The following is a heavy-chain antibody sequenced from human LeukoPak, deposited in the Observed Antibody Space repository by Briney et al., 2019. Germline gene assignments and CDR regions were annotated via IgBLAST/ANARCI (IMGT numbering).Heavy chain of an antibody. CDR1: GYSFTSYW. D-gene: IGHD6-13*01. V-gene: IGHV5-51*01. CDR2: IYPGDSDT. Sequence: GESLQISCKGSGYSFTSYWIGWVRQMPGKGLEWMGIIYPGDSDTRYSPSFQGQVTISADKSISTAYLQWSSLKASDTAMYYCARIIAAAGSYFDYWGQGTLVTVSS. CDR3: ARIIAAAGSYFDY. J-gene: IGHJ4*02.